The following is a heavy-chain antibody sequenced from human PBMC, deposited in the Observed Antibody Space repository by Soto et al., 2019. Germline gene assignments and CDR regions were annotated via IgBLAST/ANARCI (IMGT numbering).Heavy chain of an antibody. CDR2: MYYTGVT. CDR1: GGSVRSGNHF. J-gene: IGHJ6*02. CDR3: ARGGEPLGYYGLDV. V-gene: IGHV4-61*01. Sequence: SETLSLTCSVSGGSVRSGNHFWNWIRQPPGRGLEWLGYMYYTGVTNYNPSLKSRVSMSVDTSKDQFSLNLTSLTAADTAVYYCARGGEPLGYYGLDVWGQGT.